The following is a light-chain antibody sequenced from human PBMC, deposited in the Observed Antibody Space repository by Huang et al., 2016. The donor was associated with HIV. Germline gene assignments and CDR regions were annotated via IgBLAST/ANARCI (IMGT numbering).Light chain of an antibody. CDR1: QTISTY. V-gene: IGKV1-39*01. J-gene: IGKJ4*01. CDR3: QQSYSTLLS. CDR2: AAS. Sequence: DIKMTQSPSSLSASVGDRVTITCRASQTISTYLNWYQQRPGKAPKLLIYAASSLQSVVPSRFSCSGSGTDFTLTISSLQPEDFATYYCQQSYSTLLSFGGGTKVAIK.